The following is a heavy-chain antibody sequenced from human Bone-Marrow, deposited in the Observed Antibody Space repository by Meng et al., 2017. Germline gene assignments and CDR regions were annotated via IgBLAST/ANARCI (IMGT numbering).Heavy chain of an antibody. CDR1: SVSISSTNW. CDR2: IHQDGYT. Sequence: QVQLQESGPGLVKPSGTLSLTCAVASVSISSTNWWGWVRQHPGKGLEWIGEIHQDGYTNYTPSLKSRVTISVDKPRYQCSLKLNAVPAADTAVYYCARLGPTIAASDPFDYWGQGTLVTVSS. D-gene: IGHD6-13*01. V-gene: IGHV4-4*02. J-gene: IGHJ4*02. CDR3: ARLGPTIAASDPFDY.